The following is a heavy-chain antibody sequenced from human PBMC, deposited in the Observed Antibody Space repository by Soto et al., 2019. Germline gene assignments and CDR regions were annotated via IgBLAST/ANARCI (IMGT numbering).Heavy chain of an antibody. D-gene: IGHD6-19*01. Sequence: PGGSLRLSCAASGLTFSNYAMSWVRQAPGKGLEWLSSISASGGSTYYADSVKGRFTISRDNSKDTLYLQMYSLRAEDTAVYYCAKRHSSGFDYWGQGNLVTVSS. CDR1: GLTFSNYA. CDR3: AKRHSSGFDY. V-gene: IGHV3-23*01. J-gene: IGHJ4*02. CDR2: ISASGGST.